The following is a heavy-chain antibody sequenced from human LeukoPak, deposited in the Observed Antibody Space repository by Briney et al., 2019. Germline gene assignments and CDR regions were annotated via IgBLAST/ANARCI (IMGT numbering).Heavy chain of an antibody. CDR2: ISYDGSNK. V-gene: IGHV3-30*18. Sequence: PGRSLRLSCAASGFTFSSYGMHWVRQAPGKGLEWVAVISYDGSNKYYADSVKGRFTISRDNSKNTLYLQMNSLRAEDTAVYYCAKDPRGIVVVPYFDYWGQGTLVTVSS. CDR1: GFTFSSYG. D-gene: IGHD3-22*01. CDR3: AKDPRGIVVVPYFDY. J-gene: IGHJ4*02.